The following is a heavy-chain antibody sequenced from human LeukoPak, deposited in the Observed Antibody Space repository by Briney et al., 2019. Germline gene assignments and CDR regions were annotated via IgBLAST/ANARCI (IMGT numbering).Heavy chain of an antibody. CDR3: ARGLRENCSQDHDYFDY. CDR2: INHSGST. CDR1: GGSFSGYY. Sequence: KPSETLSLTCAVYGGSFSGYYWSWIRQPPGKGLEWIGEINHSGSTNYNPSLKSRVTISVDTSKNQFSLKLSSVTAADTAVYYCARGLRENCSQDHDYFDYWGQGTLVTVSS. D-gene: IGHD2-15*01. J-gene: IGHJ4*02. V-gene: IGHV4-34*01.